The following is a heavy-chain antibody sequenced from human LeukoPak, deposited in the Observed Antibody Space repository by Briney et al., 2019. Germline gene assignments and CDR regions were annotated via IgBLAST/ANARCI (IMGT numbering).Heavy chain of an antibody. CDR3: NLSGGEDSSWYIDY. D-gene: IGHD6-13*01. Sequence: GASVKVSCKASGYTFTGYYMHWVRQAPGQGLEWMGIINPSGGSTSYAQKFQGRVTMTRDMSTSTVYMELSSLRSEDTAVYYCNLSGGEDSSWYIDYWGQGTLVTVSS. J-gene: IGHJ4*02. CDR2: INPSGGST. CDR1: GYTFTGYY. V-gene: IGHV1-46*01.